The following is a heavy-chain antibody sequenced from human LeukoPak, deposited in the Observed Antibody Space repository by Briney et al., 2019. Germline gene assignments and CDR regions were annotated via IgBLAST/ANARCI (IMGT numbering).Heavy chain of an antibody. Sequence: ASVKVSFKASGYTFTGYYIHWVRQAPGQGLEWMGWINPNSGGTNYAQKFQGRVTMTRDTSISTAYMELSRLRSDDTAVYYCATYQYDSGTYLDYCGQGTLVTVSS. D-gene: IGHD3-10*01. CDR2: INPNSGGT. J-gene: IGHJ4*02. CDR1: GYTFTGYY. V-gene: IGHV1-2*02. CDR3: ATYQYDSGTYLDY.